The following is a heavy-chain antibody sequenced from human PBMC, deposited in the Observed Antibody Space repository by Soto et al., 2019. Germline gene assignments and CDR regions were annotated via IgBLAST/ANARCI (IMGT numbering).Heavy chain of an antibody. D-gene: IGHD3-3*02. J-gene: IGHJ4*02. CDR3: GRGRSGQIVIFY. CDR2: IGPESGAT. V-gene: IGHV1-2*02. CDR1: GYTFTGHY. Sequence: ASVKVSCKTSGYTFTGHYIHWVRQAAQQGPEWMGEIGPESGATRYAQKFRGRVTMTMDTSITTVYMELKNLSPDDTAVYYCGRGRSGQIVIFYWGQGTPVTVFS.